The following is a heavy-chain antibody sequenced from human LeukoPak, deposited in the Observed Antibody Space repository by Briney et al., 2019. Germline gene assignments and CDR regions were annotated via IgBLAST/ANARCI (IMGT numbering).Heavy chain of an antibody. Sequence: GGSLRLSCAASGFTFSAYAMTWVRQAPGKGLEWVSYISSGGSTIYYADSVKGRFTISRDNAKNSLYLHMISLRVEGTAVYYCVRGRYSASHRTGYGGLWRRGTLVTVSS. CDR3: VRGRYSASHRTGYGGL. D-gene: IGHD5-12*01. CDR1: GFTFSAYA. V-gene: IGHV3-48*03. CDR2: ISSGGSTI. J-gene: IGHJ4*02.